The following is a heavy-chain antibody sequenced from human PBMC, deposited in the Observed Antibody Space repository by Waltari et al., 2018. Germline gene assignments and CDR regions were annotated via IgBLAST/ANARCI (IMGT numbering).Heavy chain of an antibody. CDR3: AKDMGPLYGYFDL. D-gene: IGHD2-2*02. J-gene: IGHJ2*01. CDR2: ISWNSGSI. V-gene: IGHV3-9*01. CDR1: GFTFDDYA. Sequence: EVQLVESGGGLVQPGRYLRLYCAASGFTFDDYAMHWVRQAPGKGLEWVSGISWNSGSIGYADSVKGRFTISRDNAKNSLYLQMNSLRAEDTALYYCAKDMGPLYGYFDLWGRGTLVTVSS.